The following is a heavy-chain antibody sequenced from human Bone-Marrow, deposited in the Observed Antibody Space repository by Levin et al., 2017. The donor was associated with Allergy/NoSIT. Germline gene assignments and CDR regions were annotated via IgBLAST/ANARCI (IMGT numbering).Heavy chain of an antibody. CDR1: GFTFTSSA. J-gene: IGHJ4*02. D-gene: IGHD1-7*01. V-gene: IGHV1-58*01. Sequence: SVKVSCKASGFTFTSSAVQWVRQARGQRLEWIGWIVVGSGNTNYAQKFQERVTITRDMSTSTAYMELSSLRSEDTAVYYCAAEGTGTTMWDYWGQGTLVTVSS. CDR2: IVVGSGNT. CDR3: AAEGTGTTMWDY.